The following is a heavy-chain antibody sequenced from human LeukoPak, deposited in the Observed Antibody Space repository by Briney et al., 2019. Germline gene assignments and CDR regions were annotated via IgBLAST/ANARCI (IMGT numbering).Heavy chain of an antibody. CDR3: ARESSGWYVDF. V-gene: IGHV4-38-2*02. CDR2: IYHSGST. J-gene: IGHJ4*02. Sequence: SETLSLTCTVSDYSISSGYYWGWIRQPPGKGLEWIGSIYHSGSTYYNPSLKSPVTISVDTSKNQLSLKLSSVTAADTAVYYCARESSGWYVDFWGQGTLVTVSS. D-gene: IGHD6-19*01. CDR1: DYSISSGYY.